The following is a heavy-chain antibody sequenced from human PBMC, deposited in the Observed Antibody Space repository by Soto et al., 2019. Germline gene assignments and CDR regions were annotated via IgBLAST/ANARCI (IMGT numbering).Heavy chain of an antibody. V-gene: IGHV4-59*08. CDR3: AINYGSSSGFDY. J-gene: IGHJ4*02. D-gene: IGHD6-6*01. CDR2: IYYSGST. Sequence: PSETLSLTCTVSGGSISSYYWSWIRQPPGKGLEWIGYIYYSGSTNYNPSIKSRVTISVDTSKNQFSLKLSCVTAADTVVYYCAINYGSSSGFDYWGQGTLVTVSS. CDR1: GGSISSYY.